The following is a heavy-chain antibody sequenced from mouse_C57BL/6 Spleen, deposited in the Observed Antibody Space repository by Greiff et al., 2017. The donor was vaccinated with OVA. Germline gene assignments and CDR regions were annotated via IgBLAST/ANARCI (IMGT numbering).Heavy chain of an antibody. CDR1: GFTFSDYG. CDR3: ARGGSYRAMDY. CDR2: ISSGSSTI. Sequence: EVHLVESGGGLVKPGGSLKLSCAASGFTFSDYGMHWVRQAPEQGLEWVAYISSGSSTIYYADTVKGRFTISRDKAKNTLFLQMPSLRSEDTAMYYCARGGSYRAMDYWGQGTSVTVSS. V-gene: IGHV5-17*01. J-gene: IGHJ4*01. D-gene: IGHD1-1*02.